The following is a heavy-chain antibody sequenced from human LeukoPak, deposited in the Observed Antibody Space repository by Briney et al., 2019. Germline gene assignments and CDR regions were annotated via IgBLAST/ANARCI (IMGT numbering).Heavy chain of an antibody. V-gene: IGHV4-59*01. D-gene: IGHD3-16*01. Sequence: SETLCLTCTASGGSISSYYWSRIRQPPGKGLEWIGYIYYSGSTNYNPSLKSRVTISVDTSKNQSSLKLSSVTAADTAVYYCARDRGVLAYYYGMDVWGQGTTVTVSS. CDR2: IYYSGST. J-gene: IGHJ6*02. CDR1: GGSISSYY. CDR3: ARDRGVLAYYYGMDV.